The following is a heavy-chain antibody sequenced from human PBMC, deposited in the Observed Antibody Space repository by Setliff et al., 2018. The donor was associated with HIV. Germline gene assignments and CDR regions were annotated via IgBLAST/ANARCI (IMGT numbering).Heavy chain of an antibody. CDR3: ARHAFSGSYYLDLFDY. J-gene: IGHJ4*02. CDR2: IYPGDSDT. CDR1: GYSFSSSW. D-gene: IGHD1-26*01. Sequence: GESLKISCKGSGYSFSSSWSGWVRQMPGKGLEWIGVIYPGDSDTRYNPSFQGQVTISADKSITTAYLQWSNLKASDTGMYYCARHAFSGSYYLDLFDYWGQGTLVTVSS. V-gene: IGHV5-51*01.